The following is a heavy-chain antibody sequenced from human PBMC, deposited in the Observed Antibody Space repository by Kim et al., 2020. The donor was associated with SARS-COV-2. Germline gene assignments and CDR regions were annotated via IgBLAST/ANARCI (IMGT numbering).Heavy chain of an antibody. CDR3: AKDRPVWGAFDI. D-gene: IGHD3-16*01. J-gene: IGHJ3*02. V-gene: IGHV3-23*01. Sequence: YYADSVKGRVTISRDNSKNTLYLQMNSLRAEDTAVYYCAKDRPVWGAFDIWGQGTMVTVSS.